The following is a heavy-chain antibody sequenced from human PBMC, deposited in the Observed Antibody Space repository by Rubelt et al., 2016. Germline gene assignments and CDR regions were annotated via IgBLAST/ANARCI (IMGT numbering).Heavy chain of an antibody. CDR2: VSGDGETT. CDR3: ARGEQLVLPFDY. Sequence: LVQPGGSLRLSCAASGFASGFTFSSYAMIWVRQAPGKGLEWVSIVSGDGETTYYADSAKGRFTISRDNSKNTLYLQMNSLRAEDTAVYYCARGEQLVLPFDYWGQGTLVTVSS. J-gene: IGHJ4*02. V-gene: IGHV3-23*01. CDR1: GFTFSSYA. D-gene: IGHD6-6*01.